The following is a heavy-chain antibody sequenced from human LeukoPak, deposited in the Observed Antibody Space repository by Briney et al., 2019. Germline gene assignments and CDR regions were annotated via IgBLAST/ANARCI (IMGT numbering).Heavy chain of an antibody. D-gene: IGHD3-22*01. CDR3: AKGRDYYDSSGYYYYFDY. V-gene: IGHV3-33*06. CDR2: IWHNGRNK. Sequence: PGGSLRLSCAASGFTFSNYGMHWVRHAPGKGLEWVAVIWHNGRNKYYADSVKGRFTTSRDNSKNTLYLQMNSLRAEDTAVYYCAKGRDYYDSSGYYYYFDYWGQGTLVTVSS. CDR1: GFTFSNYG. J-gene: IGHJ4*02.